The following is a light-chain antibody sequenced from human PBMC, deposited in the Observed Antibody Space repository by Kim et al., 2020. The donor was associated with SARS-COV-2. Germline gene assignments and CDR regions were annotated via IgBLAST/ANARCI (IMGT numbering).Light chain of an antibody. CDR2: VNNDGSH. CDR3: QTWGTGIRV. J-gene: IGLJ3*02. V-gene: IGLV4-69*01. Sequence: ASVKLTCTVSSGHSYYAIAWHQQQPEKGPRYLMKVNNDGSHSKGDGIPYRFSGSSSGAERHLTISSLQSEDEAVYYCQTWGTGIRVFGGGTQLTVL. CDR1: SGHSYYA.